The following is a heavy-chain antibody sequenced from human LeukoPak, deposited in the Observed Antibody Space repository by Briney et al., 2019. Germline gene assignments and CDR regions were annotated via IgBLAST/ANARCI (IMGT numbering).Heavy chain of an antibody. J-gene: IGHJ2*01. V-gene: IGHV3-64*01. Sequence: PGGSLTLSCAASGFTFSNYSMHWVRQAAGKGLEYVSAPSGDGGTTFYANSVKDRFIISRDNSKNTLYLQMGSLRADDMAVYYCARLPPVARGEWYFDLWGRGTLVTVSS. D-gene: IGHD3-10*01. CDR2: PSGDGGTT. CDR3: ARLPPVARGEWYFDL. CDR1: GFTFSNYS.